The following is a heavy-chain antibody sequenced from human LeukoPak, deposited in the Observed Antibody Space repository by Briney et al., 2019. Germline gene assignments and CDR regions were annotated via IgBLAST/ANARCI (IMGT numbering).Heavy chain of an antibody. CDR3: ARVRIAARPPYNWFDP. V-gene: IGHV1-2*02. J-gene: IGHJ5*02. Sequence: ASVKVSCKASGYAFTGYYMHWVRQAPGQGLARLGWINPNSGGTNYAQKFQGRVTMTRDTSISTAYMELSRLRSDDTAVYYCARVRIAARPPYNWFDPWGQGTLVPVSS. D-gene: IGHD6-6*01. CDR2: INPNSGGT. CDR1: GYAFTGYY.